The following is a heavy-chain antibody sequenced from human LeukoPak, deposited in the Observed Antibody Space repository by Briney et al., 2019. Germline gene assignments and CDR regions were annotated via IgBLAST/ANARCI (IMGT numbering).Heavy chain of an antibody. CDR1: GGTFSGYA. Sequence: ASVKVSCKASGGTFSGYAISWVRQAPGQGLEWMGRIIPIFGTANYAQKFQGRVTITTDESTSTAYMELSSLRSEDTAVYYCATMGATSMGEIDYWGQGTLVTVSS. D-gene: IGHD1-26*01. J-gene: IGHJ4*02. V-gene: IGHV1-69*05. CDR3: ATMGATSMGEIDY. CDR2: IIPIFGTA.